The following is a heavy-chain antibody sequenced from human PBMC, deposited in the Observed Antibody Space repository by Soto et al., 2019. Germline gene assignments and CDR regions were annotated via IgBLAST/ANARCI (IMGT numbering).Heavy chain of an antibody. CDR2: INHSGST. V-gene: IGHV4-34*01. CDR1: GGSFSGYY. D-gene: IGHD5-18*01. Sequence: LSLTCAVYGGSFSGYYWSWIRQPPGKGLEWIGEINHSGSTNYNPSLKSRVTISVDTSKNQFSLKLSSVTAADTAVYYCARGGGYSYGKYYYYYYGMDVWGQGTTVTVSS. CDR3: ARGGGYSYGKYYYYYYGMDV. J-gene: IGHJ6*02.